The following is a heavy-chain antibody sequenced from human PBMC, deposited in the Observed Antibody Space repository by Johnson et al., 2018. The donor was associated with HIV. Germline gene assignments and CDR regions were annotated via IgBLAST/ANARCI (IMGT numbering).Heavy chain of an antibody. CDR1: GFSFSDYY. CDR2: ISGSGGTK. CDR3: ARATYYYDTSGYLTRPRAFDV. J-gene: IGHJ3*01. Sequence: QVQLVESGGGVVQPGGSLRLSCAASGFSFSDYYMTWIRQAPGKGLEWVSYISGSGGTKYYADSLKGRFTISRDNAKNSLYLQMNSLRADDTALYYCARATYYYDTSGYLTRPRAFDVWGQGTMVTVSS. V-gene: IGHV3-11*01. D-gene: IGHD3-22*01.